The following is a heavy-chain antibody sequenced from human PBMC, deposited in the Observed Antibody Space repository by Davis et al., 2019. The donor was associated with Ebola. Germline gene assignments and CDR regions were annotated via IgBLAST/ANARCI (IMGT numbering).Heavy chain of an antibody. CDR3: ARVYSSFYFLAFDL. J-gene: IGHJ3*01. CDR2: VYYSGSP. Sequence: ESLKISCAASGFTFSSYWMIWVRHAPGKGLEWIGNVYYSGSPNSNPSLKSRVTISVDTSNNQFSLKLSSVTAADTAVYYCARVYSSFYFLAFDLWGQGTMVTVSS. D-gene: IGHD6-19*01. V-gene: IGHV4-59*01. CDR1: GFTFSSYW.